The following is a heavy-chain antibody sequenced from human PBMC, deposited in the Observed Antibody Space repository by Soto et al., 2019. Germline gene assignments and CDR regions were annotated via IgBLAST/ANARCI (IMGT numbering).Heavy chain of an antibody. CDR3: YDGDAFDI. CDR1: GGSISSGGYY. D-gene: IGHD3-22*01. CDR2: IYYSGST. V-gene: IGHV4-31*03. J-gene: IGHJ3*02. Sequence: SETLSLTCTVSGGSISSGGYYWSWIRQHPGKGLEWIGYIYYSGSTYYNPSLKSRVTISVDTSMNSLRAEDTAVYYCARLPDYYDGDAFDIWGQGTMVTVSS.